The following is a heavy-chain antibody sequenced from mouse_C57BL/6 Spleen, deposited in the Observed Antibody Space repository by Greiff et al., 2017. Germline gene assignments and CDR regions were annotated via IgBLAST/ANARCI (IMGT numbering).Heavy chain of an antibody. CDR3: AREGIYYDYVAY. D-gene: IGHD2-4*01. J-gene: IGHJ3*01. CDR1: GYTFTSYW. Sequence: QVHVKQPGTELVKPGASVKLSCKASGYTFTSYWMHWVKQRPGQGLEWIGNINPSNGGTNYNEKFKSKATLTVDKSSSTAYMQLSSLTSEDSAVYYCAREGIYYDYVAYWGQGTLVTVSA. CDR2: INPSNGGT. V-gene: IGHV1-53*01.